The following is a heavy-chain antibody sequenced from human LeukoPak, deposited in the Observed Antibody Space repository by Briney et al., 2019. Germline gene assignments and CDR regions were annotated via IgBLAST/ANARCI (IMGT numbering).Heavy chain of an antibody. CDR3: AKDLTSGNFGYYFDY. Sequence: GGSLRLSCAASGFTFSNYAMTWVRQAPGKGLEWVSTISGTGRSTYYADSVKGRFTISRDSSKNTLYLQMNSLRAEDTAVYFCAKDLTSGNFGYYFDYWGQGTLVTVS. J-gene: IGHJ4*02. D-gene: IGHD3-10*01. V-gene: IGHV3-23*01. CDR1: GFTFSNYA. CDR2: ISGTGRST.